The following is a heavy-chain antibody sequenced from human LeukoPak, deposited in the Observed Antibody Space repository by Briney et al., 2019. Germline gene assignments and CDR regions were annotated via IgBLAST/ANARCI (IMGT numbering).Heavy chain of an antibody. CDR1: GFTFDDYA. Sequence: GGSLRLSCAASGFTFDDYAMHWVRQAPGKGLEWVSGISWNSGSIGYADSVKGRFTISRDNAKNSLYLQMNSLRAEDTALYYXXXXXXXXXXXXXTMGWYFDLWGRGTLVTVSS. CDR2: ISWNSGSI. D-gene: IGHD3-3*01. CDR3: XXXXXXXXXXXXTMGWYFDL. V-gene: IGHV3-9*01. J-gene: IGHJ2*01.